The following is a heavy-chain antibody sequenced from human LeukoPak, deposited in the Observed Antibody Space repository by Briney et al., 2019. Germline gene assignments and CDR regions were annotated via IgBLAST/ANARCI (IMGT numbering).Heavy chain of an antibody. Sequence: ASVKVSCKASGYTFTSYDINWVRQATGQGLEWMGWMNPNSGNTGYAQKFQGRVTITRNTSISTAYMELSSLRSEDTAVYYCAREHCSSTSCYYMDVWGKGTTVTISS. CDR1: GYTFTSYD. J-gene: IGHJ6*03. D-gene: IGHD2-2*01. V-gene: IGHV1-8*03. CDR3: AREHCSSTSCYYMDV. CDR2: MNPNSGNT.